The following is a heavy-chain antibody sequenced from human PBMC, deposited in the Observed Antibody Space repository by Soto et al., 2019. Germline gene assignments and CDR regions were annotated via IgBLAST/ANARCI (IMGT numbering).Heavy chain of an antibody. Sequence: SSETLSLTCTVSGGSISSYYWSWIRQPPGKGLEWIGYIYYSGSTNYNPSLKSRVTISVDTSKNQFSLKMSSVTAADTAVYYCASLSGSYIDYWGQGTLVTVSS. CDR1: GGSISSYY. CDR3: ASLSGSYIDY. D-gene: IGHD1-26*01. CDR2: IYYSGST. J-gene: IGHJ4*02. V-gene: IGHV4-59*08.